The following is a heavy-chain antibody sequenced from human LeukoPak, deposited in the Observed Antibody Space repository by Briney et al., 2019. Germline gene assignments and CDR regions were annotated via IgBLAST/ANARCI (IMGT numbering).Heavy chain of an antibody. D-gene: IGHD3-22*01. CDR3: TSAGHYYDSSGYYVDY. Sequence: GSLRLSCAASGFTFSGSAMHWVRQASGKVLEWVGRIRSKANSYATAYAASVQGRFTISRDDSKNTAYLQMNSLKTEDTAVYYCTSAGHYYDSSGYYVDYWGQGTLVTVSS. V-gene: IGHV3-73*01. CDR2: IRSKANSYAT. J-gene: IGHJ4*02. CDR1: GFTFSGSA.